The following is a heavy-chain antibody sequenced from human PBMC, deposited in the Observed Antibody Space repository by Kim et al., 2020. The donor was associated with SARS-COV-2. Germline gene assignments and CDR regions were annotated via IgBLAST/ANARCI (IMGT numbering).Heavy chain of an antibody. V-gene: IGHV1-8*01. J-gene: IGHJ4*02. CDR2: MNPNSGDT. CDR1: GYTFTSYD. CDR3: ARVTFRDGYPSPRD. Sequence: ASVKVSCKASGYTFTSYDINWVRQATGQGLEWMGWMNPNSGDTGYAQKFQGRVTMTRNTSISTAYMELSSLRSEDTAVYYCARVTFRDGYPSPRDWGQGTLVTVSS. D-gene: IGHD5-12*01.